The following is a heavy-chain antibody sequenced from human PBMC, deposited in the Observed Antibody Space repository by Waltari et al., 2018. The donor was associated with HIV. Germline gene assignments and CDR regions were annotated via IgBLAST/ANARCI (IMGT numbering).Heavy chain of an antibody. Sequence: KLQESGPGLVKTLETLSITCSVSGVTLTNSKYSWAWVRQSPGKGLEWMGTIYYVGRTYNNPSLKSRLNISIDTSKNRFSLNCTSVSASYTAVYHCARHSGLFFHYFYVWGRGALVAVSS. V-gene: IGHV4-39*01. CDR3: ARHSGLFFHYFYV. CDR1: GVTLTNSKYS. D-gene: IGHD3-10*01. CDR2: IYYVGRT. J-gene: IGHJ2*01.